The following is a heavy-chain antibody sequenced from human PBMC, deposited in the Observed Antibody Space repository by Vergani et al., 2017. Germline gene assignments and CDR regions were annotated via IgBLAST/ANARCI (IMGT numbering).Heavy chain of an antibody. J-gene: IGHJ4*02. CDR3: ASAAVGATHPNFDY. V-gene: IGHV4-34*01. CDR1: GGSFSGYY. Sequence: QVQLQQWGAGLLKPSETLSLTCAVYGGSFSGYYWSWIRQPPGKGLEWIGEINHSGSTNYNPSLKSRVTISVDTSKNQFSLKLSSVTAADTAVYYCASAAVGATHPNFDYWGQGTLVTVSS. D-gene: IGHD1-26*01. CDR2: INHSGST.